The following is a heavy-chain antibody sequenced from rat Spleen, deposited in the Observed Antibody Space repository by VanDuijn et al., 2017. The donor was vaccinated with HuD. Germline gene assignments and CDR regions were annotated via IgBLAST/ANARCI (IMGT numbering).Heavy chain of an antibody. CDR2: ITNSGGTI. Sequence: EVQLVESGGGLVQPGRSLKLSCAASGFTFSDYAMAWVRQAPGKGLEWVASITNSGGTIYYSDSVKGRFTISRDNAQNTLYLQMSSLRSEDTATYYCTRGYAHYWGQGVMVTVSS. CDR3: TRGYAHY. D-gene: IGHD1-12*03. CDR1: GFTFSDYA. J-gene: IGHJ2*01. V-gene: IGHV5S13*01.